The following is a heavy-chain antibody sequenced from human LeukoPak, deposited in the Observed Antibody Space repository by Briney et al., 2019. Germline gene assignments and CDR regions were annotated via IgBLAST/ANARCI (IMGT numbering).Heavy chain of an antibody. J-gene: IGHJ4*02. V-gene: IGHV5-51*01. D-gene: IGHD3-22*01. CDR2: IYPGDSDT. Sequence: GESLKISCKDSGYSFTSYWIGWVRQMPGKGLEWMGIIYPGDSDTRYSPSFQGQVTISADKSISTAYLQWSSLKASDTAMYYCARHSNYYDSSGHKYYFDYWGQGTLVTVSS. CDR3: ARHSNYYDSSGHKYYFDY. CDR1: GYSFTSYW.